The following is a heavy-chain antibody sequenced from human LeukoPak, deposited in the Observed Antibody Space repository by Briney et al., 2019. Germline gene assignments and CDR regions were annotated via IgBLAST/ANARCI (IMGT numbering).Heavy chain of an antibody. D-gene: IGHD3-10*01. CDR3: ARQTYGTGSHPRQFWFDP. CDR2: ISYEGSNK. Sequence: GGSLRLFCAASGFTFSSYCTQWARGARGKGLEGVAVISYEGSNKYCTDSVKGRFTIARVNSTNALYLQMNSLRAEDTAAYYCARQTYGTGSHPRQFWFDPWGQGSLVTVSS. CDR1: GFTFSSYC. V-gene: IGHV3-30*03. J-gene: IGHJ5*02.